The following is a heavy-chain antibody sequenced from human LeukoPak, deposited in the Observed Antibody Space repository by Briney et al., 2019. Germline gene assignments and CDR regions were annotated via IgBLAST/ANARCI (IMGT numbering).Heavy chain of an antibody. D-gene: IGHD3-22*01. V-gene: IGHV1-69*05. J-gene: IGHJ3*02. CDR3: ARPSLPYYYDSSGYYYAFDI. CDR2: IIPIFGTA. CDR1: GGTFSSYA. Sequence: GASVKVSCKASGGTFSSYAISWVRQAPGQGFEWMGGIIPIFGTANYAQKFQGRVTITTDESTSTAYMELSSLRSEDTAVYYCARPSLPYYYDSSGYYYAFDIWGQGTMVTVSS.